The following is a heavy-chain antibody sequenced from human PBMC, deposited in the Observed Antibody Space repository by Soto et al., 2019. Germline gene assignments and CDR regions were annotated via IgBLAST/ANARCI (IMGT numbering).Heavy chain of an antibody. Sequence: PSETLSLTCTVAGGSISSSGYYWGWIRQSPGKGLEWIGTIFYSGTTYYNPSLESRITISQDTYNNQFSLKLTSVTAADTAVYYCARHYYDSSGYPAPYYHGMDVWGQGTTVTVSS. CDR1: GGSISSSGYY. J-gene: IGHJ6*02. D-gene: IGHD3-22*01. CDR3: ARHYYDSSGYPAPYYHGMDV. CDR2: IFYSGTT. V-gene: IGHV4-39*01.